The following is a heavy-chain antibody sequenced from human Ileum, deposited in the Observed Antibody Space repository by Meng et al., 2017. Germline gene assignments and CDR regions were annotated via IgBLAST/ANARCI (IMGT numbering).Heavy chain of an antibody. Sequence: QVQLQESGPGLVKPSQTLSLTCSVSNGALTNVNNYWNWIRQAPGQALEHIGYIYYDGSSYATPSLKSRVTMSIATSTNQFSLRLDSVTAADTAVYYCAREFYVDTAMVIDSWGPGALVTVSS. CDR3: AREFYVDTAMVIDS. D-gene: IGHD5-18*01. CDR1: NGALTNVNNY. J-gene: IGHJ4*02. CDR2: IYYDGSS. V-gene: IGHV4-30-4*01.